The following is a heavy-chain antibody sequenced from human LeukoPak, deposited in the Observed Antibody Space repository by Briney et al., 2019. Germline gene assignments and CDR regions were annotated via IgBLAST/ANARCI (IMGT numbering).Heavy chain of an antibody. D-gene: IGHD1-26*01. J-gene: IGHJ4*02. CDR1: GYSFTTYW. V-gene: IGHV5-51*01. CDR3: ARHEGSGSYYSY. CDR2: ISPDDSEI. Sequence: GESLKISCKGSGYSFTTYWIAWVRQMPGRGLEWMGIISPDDSEIRYSPSFRGQVTISADKSTSTAYPQWSRLRASDTAIYYCARHEGSGSYYSYWGQGTLVTVSS.